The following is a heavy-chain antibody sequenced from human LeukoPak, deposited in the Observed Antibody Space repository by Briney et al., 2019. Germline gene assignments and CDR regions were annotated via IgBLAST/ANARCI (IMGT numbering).Heavy chain of an antibody. CDR3: AKADTMIVVATSSDY. Sequence: PGGSLRLSCAASGFSVSNNYMSWVRQAPGKGLEWVAVISYDGSNKYYADSVKGRFTISRDNSKNTLYLQMNRLRAEDTAVYYCAKADTMIVVATSSDYWGQGTLVTVSS. J-gene: IGHJ4*02. CDR2: ISYDGSNK. D-gene: IGHD3-22*01. CDR1: GFSVSNNY. V-gene: IGHV3-30*18.